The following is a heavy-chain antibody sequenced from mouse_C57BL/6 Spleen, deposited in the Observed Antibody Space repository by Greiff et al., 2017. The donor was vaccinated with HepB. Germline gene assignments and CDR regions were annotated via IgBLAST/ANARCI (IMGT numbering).Heavy chain of an antibody. Sequence: DVKLVESGGGLVKPGGSLKLSCAASGFTFSSYTMSWVRQTPEKRLEWVATISGGGGNTYYPDSVKGRFTISRDNAKNTLYLQMSSLRSEDTALYYCARHDYDAFDYWGQGTTLTVSS. V-gene: IGHV5-9*01. CDR1: GFTFSSYT. CDR3: ARHDYDAFDY. D-gene: IGHD2-4*01. CDR2: ISGGGGNT. J-gene: IGHJ2*01.